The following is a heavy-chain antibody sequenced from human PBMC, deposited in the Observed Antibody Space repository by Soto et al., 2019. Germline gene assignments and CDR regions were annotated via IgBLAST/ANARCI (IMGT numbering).Heavy chain of an antibody. CDR1: GFTFSSYG. Sequence: GGSLRLSCAASGFTFSSYGMHWVRQAPGKGLEWVAVIWYDRSNKDYADSVKGRFTISRDNAKNSLSLQMNSLRPEDTALYYCTKARGLTGAKFDSWGQGTLVTVSS. V-gene: IGHV3-33*03. D-gene: IGHD3-10*01. CDR2: IWYDRSNK. CDR3: TKARGLTGAKFDS. J-gene: IGHJ4*02.